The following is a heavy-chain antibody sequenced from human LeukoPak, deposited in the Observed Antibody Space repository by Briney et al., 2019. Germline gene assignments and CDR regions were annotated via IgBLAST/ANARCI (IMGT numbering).Heavy chain of an antibody. CDR2: ISGKGELT. J-gene: IGHJ4*02. Sequence: PGGSLRLSCAASGFTFSIYAMSWVRQAPGKGLEWVSSISGKGELTFYADSVKGRFTISRDNSESTLYLQMNILRAEDTAIYYCARDRPNYYGSDGHYYRRNGDYWGQGTLVTVSS. CDR3: ARDRPNYYGSDGHYYRRNGDY. V-gene: IGHV3-23*01. CDR1: GFTFSIYA. D-gene: IGHD3-22*01.